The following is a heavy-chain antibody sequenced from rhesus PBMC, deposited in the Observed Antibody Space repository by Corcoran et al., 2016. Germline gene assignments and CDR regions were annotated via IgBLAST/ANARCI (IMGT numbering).Heavy chain of an antibody. CDR2: ISGSSGST. Sequence: QVQLQESGPGLVKPSETLSLTCAVSGGSVRSSNWWSWLRQPPVKGLEGIGDISGSSGSTYYNPSLKSRVTISTDTSKNQFSLKLSSVTAADTAVYYCAREGGGWSLDYWGQGVLVTVSS. CDR1: GGSVRSSNW. J-gene: IGHJ4*01. CDR3: AREGGGWSLDY. V-gene: IGHV4-65*01. D-gene: IGHD6-37*01.